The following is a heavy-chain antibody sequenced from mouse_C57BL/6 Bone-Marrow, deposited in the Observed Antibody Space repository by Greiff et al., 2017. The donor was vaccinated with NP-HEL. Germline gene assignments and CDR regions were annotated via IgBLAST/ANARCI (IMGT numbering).Heavy chain of an antibody. CDR3: ASYDYHWYFDV. CDR1: GFTFSDYY. J-gene: IGHJ1*03. D-gene: IGHD2-4*01. CDR2: ISNGGGST. Sequence: EVMLVESGGGLVQPGGSLKLSCAASGFTFSDYYMYWVRQTPEKRLEWVAYISNGGGSTYYPDTVKGRFTISRDNAKNTLYLQMSRLKSEDTAMYYCASYDYHWYFDVWGTGTTVTVSS. V-gene: IGHV5-12*01.